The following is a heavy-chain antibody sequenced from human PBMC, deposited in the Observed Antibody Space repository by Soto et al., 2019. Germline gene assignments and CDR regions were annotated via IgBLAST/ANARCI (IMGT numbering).Heavy chain of an antibody. CDR2: IIPIFGTA. D-gene: IGHD2-2*01. J-gene: IGHJ5*02. V-gene: IGHV1-69*13. CDR1: GGTFSSYA. Sequence: SVKVSCKASGGTFSSYAISWVRQAPGQGLEWMGGIIPIFGTANYAQKFQGRVTITADESTSTAYMELSSLRSEDTAVYYRARVLCSSTSCYPRFDPWGQGTLVTVSS. CDR3: ARVLCSSTSCYPRFDP.